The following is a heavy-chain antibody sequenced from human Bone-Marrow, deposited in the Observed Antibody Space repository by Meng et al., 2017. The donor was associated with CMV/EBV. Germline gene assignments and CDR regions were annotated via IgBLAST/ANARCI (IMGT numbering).Heavy chain of an antibody. D-gene: IGHD3-10*01. J-gene: IGHJ4*02. CDR2: IYPGDSDT. Sequence: KVSCKGSGYSFTTYWIGWVRQMPGKGLEWMGIIYPGDSDTRYSTSFQGQVTISAAKSIDTAYLQWSSLKASDTATYYCARGVWFGESSYHFALWGQGTLVPVYS. V-gene: IGHV5-51*01. CDR3: ARGVWFGESSYHFAL. CDR1: GYSFTTYW.